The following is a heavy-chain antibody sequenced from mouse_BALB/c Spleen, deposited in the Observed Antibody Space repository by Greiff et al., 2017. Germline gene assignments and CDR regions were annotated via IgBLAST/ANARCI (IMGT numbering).Heavy chain of an antibody. V-gene: IGHV1S81*02. D-gene: IGHD2-4*01. CDR1: GYTFTSYY. CDR3: TRRDYEFAY. Sequence: VQVVESGAELVKPGASVKLSCKASGYTFTSYYMYWVKQRPGQGLEWIGEINPSNGGTNFNEKFKSKATLTVDKSSSTAYMQLSSLTSEDSAVYYCTRRDYEFAYWGQGTLVTVSA. CDR2: INPSNGGT. J-gene: IGHJ3*01.